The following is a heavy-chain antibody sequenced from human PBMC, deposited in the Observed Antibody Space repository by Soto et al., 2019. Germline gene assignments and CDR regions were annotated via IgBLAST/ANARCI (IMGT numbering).Heavy chain of an antibody. Sequence: QVQLVQSGAEVRKPGASVTVSCRSSGDSFNDYYIHWVRQALGQGFEWMGWINPNGGVTKYAQKFQGWVSMTRDTSIRTVYMQLSRLRSDDTAVYYCGRESGGATATLDYYYFYMDVWGTGTTVTVSS. V-gene: IGHV1-2*04. CDR3: GRESGGATATLDYYYFYMDV. CDR2: INPNGGVT. J-gene: IGHJ6*03. CDR1: GDSFNDYY. D-gene: IGHD5-12*01.